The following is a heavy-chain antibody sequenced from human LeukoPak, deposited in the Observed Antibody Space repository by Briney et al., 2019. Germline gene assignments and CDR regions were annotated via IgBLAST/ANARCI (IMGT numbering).Heavy chain of an antibody. CDR2: ITSSSSYI. J-gene: IGHJ4*02. CDR3: ARSYSSSRGTFDY. CDR1: GGSISSHY. V-gene: IGHV3-21*01. Sequence: ETLSLTCTVSGGSISSHYWTWIRQPPGKGLEWVSSITSSSSYIYYADSVKGRFTISRDNAKNSLYLQMNSLRAEDTAVYYCARSYSSSRGTFDYWGQGTLVTVSS. D-gene: IGHD6-6*01.